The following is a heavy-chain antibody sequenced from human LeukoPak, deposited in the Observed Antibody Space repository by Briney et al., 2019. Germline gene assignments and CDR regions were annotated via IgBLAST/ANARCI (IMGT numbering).Heavy chain of an antibody. D-gene: IGHD3-10*01. J-gene: IGHJ4*02. V-gene: IGHV3-23*01. CDR1: GFSFSSYS. Sequence: GGSLRLSCAASGFSFSSYSMTWVRQAPGKGLEWVSNIRRNGGDRYYADSVKGRFTISRDNSKNTLYLQMISLRAEDTAVYYCAKDGSGSYLDYWGQGTLVTVSS. CDR3: AKDGSGSYLDY. CDR2: IRRNGGDR.